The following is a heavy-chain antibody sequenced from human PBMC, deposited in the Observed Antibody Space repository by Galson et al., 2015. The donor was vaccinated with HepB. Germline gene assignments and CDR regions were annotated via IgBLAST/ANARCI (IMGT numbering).Heavy chain of an antibody. CDR1: GFSLSTSGMC. Sequence: PALVKPTQTLTLTCTFSGFSLSTSGMCVSWIRQPPGKALEWLARIDWDDDKYYSTSLKTRLTISKDTSKNQVVLTMTNMDPVDTATYYCARMHCSSTSCYNDYWGQGTLVTVSS. J-gene: IGHJ4*02. CDR3: ARMHCSSTSCYNDY. CDR2: IDWDDDK. D-gene: IGHD2-2*01. V-gene: IGHV2-70*11.